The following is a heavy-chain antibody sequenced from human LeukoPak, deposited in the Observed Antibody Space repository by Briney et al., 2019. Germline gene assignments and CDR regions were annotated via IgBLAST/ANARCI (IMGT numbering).Heavy chain of an antibody. V-gene: IGHV4-61*01. D-gene: IGHD3-10*01. J-gene: IGHJ4*02. CDR2: IYYSGTT. CDR3: ARLGGGHFDY. Sequence: PSETPSLTCTVSGGSVSSSSYYWSWIRQPPGKGLEYIGYIYYSGTTNYSPSLKSRVTISVDTSKNQFSLKLSSVTAADTAVYYCARLGGGHFDYWGQGTLVTVSS. CDR1: GGSVSSSSYY.